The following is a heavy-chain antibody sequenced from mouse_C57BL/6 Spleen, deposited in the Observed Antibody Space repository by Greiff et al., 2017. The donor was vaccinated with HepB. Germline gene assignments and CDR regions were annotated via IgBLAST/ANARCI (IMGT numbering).Heavy chain of an antibody. Sequence: VQLQQSGPELVKPGASVKISCKASGYAFSSSWMNWVKQRPGKGLEWIGRIYPGDGDTNYNGKFKGKATLTADKSSSTAYMQLSSLTSEDSAVYFCARLYGYDGYFDVWGTGTTVTVSS. V-gene: IGHV1-82*01. CDR2: IYPGDGDT. CDR3: ARLYGYDGYFDV. CDR1: GYAFSSSW. D-gene: IGHD2-2*01. J-gene: IGHJ1*03.